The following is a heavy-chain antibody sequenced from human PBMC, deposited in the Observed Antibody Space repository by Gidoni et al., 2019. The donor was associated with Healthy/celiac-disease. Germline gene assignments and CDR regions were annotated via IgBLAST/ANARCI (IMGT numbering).Heavy chain of an antibody. Sequence: PGKGLEWVSYISSSGSTIYYADSVKGRFTISRDNAKNSLYLQMNSLRAEDTAVYYCARGVQAVGYSSSWYWFDPWGQGTLVTVSS. CDR3: ARGVQAVGYSSSWYWFDP. D-gene: IGHD6-13*01. CDR2: ISSSGSTI. J-gene: IGHJ5*02. V-gene: IGHV3-11*01.